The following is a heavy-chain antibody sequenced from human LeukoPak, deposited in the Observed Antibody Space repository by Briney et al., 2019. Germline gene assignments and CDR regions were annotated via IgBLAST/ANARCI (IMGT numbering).Heavy chain of an antibody. Sequence: GGSLRLSCAASGFTFSSYSMNWVRQAPGKGLEWVSSISSSSSYIYYADSVKGRFTISRDNAKKSLYLQMNSLRAKDTAVYYCARAYSESYGLGYYYMDVWGKGTTVTVSS. D-gene: IGHD1-26*01. V-gene: IGHV3-21*01. CDR2: ISSSSSYI. J-gene: IGHJ6*03. CDR3: ARAYSESYGLGYYYMDV. CDR1: GFTFSSYS.